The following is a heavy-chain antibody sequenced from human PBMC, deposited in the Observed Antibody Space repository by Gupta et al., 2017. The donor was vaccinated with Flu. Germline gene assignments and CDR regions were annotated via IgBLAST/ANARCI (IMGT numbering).Heavy chain of an antibody. D-gene: IGHD2-15*01. CDR2: ISGSGGST. CDR3: AKDGRCSGGSCYPLGWFDP. J-gene: IGHJ5*02. Sequence: EVQLLESGGGLVQPGGSLRLSCAASGFTFSRYAISWVRQAPGKGLEWVSAISGSGGSTYYADSVKGRFTISRDNSKNTLYLQMNSLRAEDTAVYYCAKDGRCSGGSCYPLGWFDPWGQGTLVTVSS. V-gene: IGHV3-23*01. CDR1: GFTFSRYA.